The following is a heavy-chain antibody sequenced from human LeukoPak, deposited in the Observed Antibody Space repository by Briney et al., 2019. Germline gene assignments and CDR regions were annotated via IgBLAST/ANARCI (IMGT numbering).Heavy chain of an antibody. V-gene: IGHV4-34*01. J-gene: IGHJ4*02. D-gene: IGHD2-2*01. CDR3: ARGQGIVVVPAAIGFDY. CDR1: GGSFSGYY. CDR2: INHSGST. Sequence: SETLSLTCAVDGGSFSGYYWSWIRQPPGKGLEWIGEINHSGSTNYNPSLKSRVTISVDTSKNQFSLKLSSVTAADTAVYYCARGQGIVVVPAAIGFDYWGQGTLVTVSS.